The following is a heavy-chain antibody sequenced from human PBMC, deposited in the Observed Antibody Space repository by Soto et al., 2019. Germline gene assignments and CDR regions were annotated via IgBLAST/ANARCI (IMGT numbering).Heavy chain of an antibody. CDR2: ITGSGGLT. Sequence: EVQLLESGGALVQPGGSLRLSCAVSGVTFSKYAMSWVRQPPGKGPEWVASITGSGGLTYYADSVKGRFTISRDNSKNILFLQMNRLSDEDTATYYCSKGDYGGNSPYWHFDLWGPGTLVIVSS. D-gene: IGHD4-17*01. J-gene: IGHJ2*01. CDR1: GVTFSKYA. V-gene: IGHV3-23*01. CDR3: SKGDYGGNSPYWHFDL.